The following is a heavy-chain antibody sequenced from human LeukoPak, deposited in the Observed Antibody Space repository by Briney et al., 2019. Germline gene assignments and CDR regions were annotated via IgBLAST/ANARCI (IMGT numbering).Heavy chain of an antibody. CDR1: GGTFSSYA. CDR3: ARGSWDRNGNYCDH. V-gene: IGHV1-69*13. D-gene: IGHD6-13*01. CDR2: IIPIFGTA. J-gene: IGHJ4*02. Sequence: SSVKVSCKASGGTFSSYAISWVRQAPGQGLEWMGGIIPIFGTANYAQKFQGRVTITADESTSTAYMWLSSLRSEDTAVYSCARGSWDRNGNYCDHWGQETLVTVSS.